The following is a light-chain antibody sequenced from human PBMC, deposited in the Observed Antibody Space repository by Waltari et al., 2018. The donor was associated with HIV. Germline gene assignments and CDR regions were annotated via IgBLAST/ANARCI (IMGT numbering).Light chain of an antibody. J-gene: IGLJ2*01. CDR1: SSNIGNNY. Sequence: QSVLTQPPSVSAAPGQKVTISCSGSSSNIGNNYVSWYQQLPGTAPKLLIYDNKKRPSGTPDRVSGSKSGTSATLGITGLQTGDEADYYCGTWDSSLSADGVFGGGTKLTVL. CDR3: GTWDSSLSADGV. V-gene: IGLV1-51*01. CDR2: DNK.